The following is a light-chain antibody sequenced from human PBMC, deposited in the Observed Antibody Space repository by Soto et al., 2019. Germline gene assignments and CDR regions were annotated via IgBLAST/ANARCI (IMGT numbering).Light chain of an antibody. CDR3: QQFGSSPGFT. Sequence: EIVLTQSPGTLSLSPGERATLSCRARQSINSRYLAWYQQKPGQAPRLLIYGASSRATGIPDRFSGSGSGTDFTLTISRLEPEDVAVYYCQQFGSSPGFTFGPGTKVDIK. J-gene: IGKJ3*01. V-gene: IGKV3-20*01. CDR2: GAS. CDR1: QSINSRY.